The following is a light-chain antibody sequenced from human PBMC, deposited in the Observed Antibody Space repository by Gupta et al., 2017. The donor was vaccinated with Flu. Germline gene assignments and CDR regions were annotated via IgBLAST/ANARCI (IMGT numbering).Light chain of an antibody. CDR2: GAS. J-gene: IGKJ5*01. CDR1: QSVTNYY. CDR3: QQCGTSPLT. Sequence: GTLALSPGERATLSCRASQSVTNYYIAWYQQKPGQAPRLLIYGASSRAPGIPDRFSGSGSGTXFTLTIXRVEPEDFALYYCQQCGTSPLTFGXGTRVEIK. V-gene: IGKV3-20*01.